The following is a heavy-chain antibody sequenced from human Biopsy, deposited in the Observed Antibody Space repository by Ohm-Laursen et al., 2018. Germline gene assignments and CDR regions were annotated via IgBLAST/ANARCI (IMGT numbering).Heavy chain of an antibody. CDR2: IYYSGNT. V-gene: IGHV4-39*01. J-gene: IGHJ4*02. Sequence: TLSLICTVSGGSISDSTYHWGWIRQSPGKGLEWIGNIYYSGNTDYSPSLKSRVTISVDTSNNQFSLKLSSVTAADTAVYYCARQVDFWSGYVDYWGQGTLVTVSS. CDR1: GGSISDSTYH. D-gene: IGHD3-3*01. CDR3: ARQVDFWSGYVDY.